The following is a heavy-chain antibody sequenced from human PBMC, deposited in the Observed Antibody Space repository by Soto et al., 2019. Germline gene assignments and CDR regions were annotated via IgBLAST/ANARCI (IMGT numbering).Heavy chain of an antibody. V-gene: IGHV2-5*01. Sequence: SGPTLVNPTQTLTLTCTFSGFSLSTTGVGVSWIRQPPGKALEWLALIYWHDDKRYSPSLKSRLTITKDTSKNQVVLTMTNMDPVDTATYYCARMVPAYYYDSSGYWPEYYLDYWGQGTLVTVSS. J-gene: IGHJ4*02. CDR3: ARMVPAYYYDSSGYWPEYYLDY. CDR2: IYWHDDK. D-gene: IGHD3-22*01. CDR1: GFSLSTTGVG.